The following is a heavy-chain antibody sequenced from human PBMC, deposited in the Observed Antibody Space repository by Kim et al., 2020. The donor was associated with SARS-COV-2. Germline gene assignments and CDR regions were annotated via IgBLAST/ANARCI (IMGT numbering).Heavy chain of an antibody. CDR2: FAPEDGET. J-gene: IGHJ4*02. Sequence: ASVKVSCKVSGYTLTELSMHWVRQPPGKGLEWMGGFAPEDGETIYAQKFQGRVTMTEDTSTDTAYMELSSLRSEDTAMYYCATESLEQRGFDYWGQGTLVTVSS. CDR1: GYTLTELS. V-gene: IGHV1-24*01. CDR3: ATESLEQRGFDY. D-gene: IGHD1-1*01.